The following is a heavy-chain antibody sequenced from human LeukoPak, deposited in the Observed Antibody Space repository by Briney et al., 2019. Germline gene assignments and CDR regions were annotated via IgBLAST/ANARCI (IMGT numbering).Heavy chain of an antibody. D-gene: IGHD3-10*01. CDR2: IRYDGSNK. CDR3: AKDGRYYGSGIPYYYMDV. Sequence: GGSLRLSCAASGFTFSSYGMHWVRQAPGKGLGWVAFIRYDGSNKYYADSVKGRFTISRDNSKNTLYLQMNSLRAEDTAVYYCAKDGRYYGSGIPYYYMDVWGKGTAVTISS. J-gene: IGHJ6*03. V-gene: IGHV3-30*02. CDR1: GFTFSSYG.